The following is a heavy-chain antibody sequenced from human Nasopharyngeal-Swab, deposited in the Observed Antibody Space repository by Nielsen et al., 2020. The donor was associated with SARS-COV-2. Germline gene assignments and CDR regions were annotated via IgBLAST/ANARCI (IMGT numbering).Heavy chain of an antibody. V-gene: IGHV3-21*01. J-gene: IGHJ4*02. D-gene: IGHD5-12*01. CDR3: ARGVDWLRLPSDY. CDR2: ISSSSSYI. Sequence: GESLKISCAASGFTFSSYSMNWVRQAPGKGLEWVSSISSSSSYIYYADSVKGQFTISRDNAKNSLYLQMNSLRAEDTAVYYCARGVDWLRLPSDYWGQGTLVTVSS. CDR1: GFTFSSYS.